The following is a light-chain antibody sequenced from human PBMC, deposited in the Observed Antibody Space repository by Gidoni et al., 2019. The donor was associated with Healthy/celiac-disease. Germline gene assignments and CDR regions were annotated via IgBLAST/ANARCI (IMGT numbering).Light chain of an antibody. CDR2: QDS. Sequence: SDERTQPPSVSVSPGQTARITCSGNKFGDKYACWYQQKPGQSPVLVIYQDSKRPSGIPERFSGSSSGNTATLTISGTQAMDEADYYCQAWDSSTVVFGGGTKLTVL. J-gene: IGLJ2*01. CDR1: KFGDKY. CDR3: QAWDSSTVV. V-gene: IGLV3-1*01.